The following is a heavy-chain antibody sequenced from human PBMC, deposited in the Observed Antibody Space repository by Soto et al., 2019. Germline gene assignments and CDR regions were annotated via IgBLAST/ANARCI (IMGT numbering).Heavy chain of an antibody. J-gene: IGHJ4*02. Sequence: EVQLVESGGGLVQPGGSLRLSCAASGFTFSSYSMNWVRQAPGKGLEWVSYISSSSSTIYYADSVKGRFTISRDNAKNSLYLQMNSLRDEDTAVYYCARDNSGYDYPSFDYWGQGTLVTVSS. V-gene: IGHV3-48*02. D-gene: IGHD5-12*01. CDR2: ISSSSSTI. CDR3: ARDNSGYDYPSFDY. CDR1: GFTFSSYS.